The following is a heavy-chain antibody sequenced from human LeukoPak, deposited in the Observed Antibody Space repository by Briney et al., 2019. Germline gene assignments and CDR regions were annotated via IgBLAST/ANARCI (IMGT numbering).Heavy chain of an antibody. CDR1: GFTFSSYA. V-gene: IGHV3-23*01. J-gene: IGHJ4*02. CDR3: ARGVLPGAIEWSLDY. Sequence: PGGSLRLSCAASGFTFSSYAMNWVRQAPGKGLEWVSAISGSGGSTYYAKSVKGRFTISRDNAKNSLYLQMNSLRAEDTAVYYCARGVLPGAIEWSLDYWGQGTLVTVSS. D-gene: IGHD2-2*02. CDR2: ISGSGGST.